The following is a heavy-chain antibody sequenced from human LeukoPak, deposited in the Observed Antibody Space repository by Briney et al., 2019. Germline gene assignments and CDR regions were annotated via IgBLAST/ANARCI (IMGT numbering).Heavy chain of an antibody. CDR2: ISSSGSTI. J-gene: IGHJ6*02. Sequence: GGSLRLSCAASGFTFSSYEMNWVRQAPGKGLEWVSYISSSGSTIYYADSVKGRFTISRDNAKNSLYLQMNSLRAEDTAVYYCARDPVEIDYYYYGMDVWGQGTTVTVSS. CDR3: ARDPVEIDYYYYGMDV. CDR1: GFTFSSYE. V-gene: IGHV3-48*03. D-gene: IGHD5-24*01.